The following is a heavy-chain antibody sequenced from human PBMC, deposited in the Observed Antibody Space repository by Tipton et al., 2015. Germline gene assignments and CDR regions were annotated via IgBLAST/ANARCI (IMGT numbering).Heavy chain of an antibody. CDR2: IIPLFGRP. CDR1: GGTFSSYS. Sequence: QSGAEVKKPGSSVNVSCKASGGTFSSYSINWLRQVPGQGLGWMGGIIPLFGRPNYAQKFQGRVTITADEGTTTAYMELSSLRCDDTAVYFCARDERWLQGSYYYGMDVWGQGTTVTVSS. CDR3: ARDERWLQGSYYYGMDV. J-gene: IGHJ6*02. V-gene: IGHV1-69*01. D-gene: IGHD5-24*01.